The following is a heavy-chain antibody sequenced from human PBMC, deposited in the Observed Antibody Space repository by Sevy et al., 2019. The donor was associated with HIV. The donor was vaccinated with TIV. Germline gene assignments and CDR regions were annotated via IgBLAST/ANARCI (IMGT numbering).Heavy chain of an antibody. D-gene: IGHD6-19*01. CDR2: FDPEDGET. CDR1: GYTLTELS. Sequence: ASVKVSCKVSGYTLTELSMHWVRQAPGKGLEWMGGFDPEDGETIYAQKFQGRVTMTEDTSTDTAYIGLSSLRAEDTAVYYCATDPRKGAVAGYDAFDIWGQGTMVTVSS. V-gene: IGHV1-24*01. CDR3: ATDPRKGAVAGYDAFDI. J-gene: IGHJ3*02.